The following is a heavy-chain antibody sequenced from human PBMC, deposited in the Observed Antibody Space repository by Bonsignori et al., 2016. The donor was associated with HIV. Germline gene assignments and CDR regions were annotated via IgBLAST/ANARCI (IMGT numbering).Heavy chain of an antibody. J-gene: IGHJ6*03. CDR2: INHSGST. Sequence: QVQLQQWGAGLLKPSETLSLTCAVYGGSFSNYYWSWIRQPPGKGLEWIGEINHSGSTNYNPSLKSRVTISVDTSKNQFSLKLSSVTAADTAVYYCARGRRDDFWSGPYYYYYMDVWGKGTTVTVSS. CDR3: ARGRRDDFWSGPYYYYYMDV. D-gene: IGHD3-3*01. CDR1: GGSFSNYY. V-gene: IGHV4-34*01.